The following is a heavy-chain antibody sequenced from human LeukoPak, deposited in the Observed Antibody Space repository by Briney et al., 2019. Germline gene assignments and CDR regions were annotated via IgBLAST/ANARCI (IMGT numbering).Heavy chain of an antibody. CDR3: AKGYYGSGSYGWFDY. J-gene: IGHJ4*02. CDR2: ISGSGDRT. Sequence: GGSLRLSCAASGFTFNNYIMNWVRQAPGKGLEWVSTISGSGDRTYYADSVKGRFTISRDNSKNTLFLHMNSLRAEDTVVYSCAKGYYGSGSYGWFDYWGQGTLVTVSS. V-gene: IGHV3-23*01. CDR1: GFTFNNYI. D-gene: IGHD3-10*01.